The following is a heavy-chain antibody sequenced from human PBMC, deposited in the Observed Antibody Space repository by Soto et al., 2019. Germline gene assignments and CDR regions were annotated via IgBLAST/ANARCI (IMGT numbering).Heavy chain of an antibody. CDR2: INHSGST. V-gene: IGHV4-30-2*01. CDR1: GESISRGSYS. CDR3: ARAPPYTAEAGTWFYP. D-gene: IGHD6-13*01. J-gene: IGHJ5*02. Sequence: PSETLSLTRAVGGESISRGSYSWSWIRQPPGKGLEWIGYINHSGSTNYNPSLKSRVTISVDTSKNQFSLKLSSVTAADTAVYYCARAPPYTAEAGTWFYPWGQGTVVTVSS.